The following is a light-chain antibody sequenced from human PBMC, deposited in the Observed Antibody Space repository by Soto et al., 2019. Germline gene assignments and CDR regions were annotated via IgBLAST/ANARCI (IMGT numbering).Light chain of an antibody. CDR2: KAS. Sequence: DIQMTQSPSTLSASVGDRVTITCRASQSISTWLAWYQQKPGKALKLLIYKASSLEGGVPSRFSGSGSGTEFTLTISSLQPDDFATYYCQQCSTFPRTFGQGTKVEIK. CDR1: QSISTW. V-gene: IGKV1-5*03. J-gene: IGKJ1*01. CDR3: QQCSTFPRT.